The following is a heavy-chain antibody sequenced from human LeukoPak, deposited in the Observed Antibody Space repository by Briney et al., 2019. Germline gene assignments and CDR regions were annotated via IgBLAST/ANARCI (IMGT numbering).Heavy chain of an antibody. V-gene: IGHV1-18*01. D-gene: IGHD3-22*01. CDR2: ISAYNGNT. CDR1: GYTFTSYG. J-gene: IGHJ4*02. Sequence: ASVKVSCKASGYTFTSYGISWVRQAPGQGLEWMGWISAYNGNTNYAQKLQGRVTMTTDTSTSTAYMGLRSLRSDDTAVYYCARAFSPTYYYDSSGYYLDYWGQGTLVTVSS. CDR3: ARAFSPTYYYDSSGYYLDY.